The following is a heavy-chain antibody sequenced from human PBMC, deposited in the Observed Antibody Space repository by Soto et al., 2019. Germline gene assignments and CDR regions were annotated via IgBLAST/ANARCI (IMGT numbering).Heavy chain of an antibody. CDR3: ASFILTGFQYYYYGMDV. D-gene: IGHD3-9*01. CDR2: IDPSDSYT. Sequence: GESLKISSKGSGYSFTSYWIGWVRQMPGKGLEWMGRIDPSDSYTNYSPSFQGHVTISADKSISTAYLQWSSLKASDTAMYYCASFILTGFQYYYYGMDVWGQGTTVTVSS. V-gene: IGHV5-10-1*01. CDR1: GYSFTSYW. J-gene: IGHJ6*02.